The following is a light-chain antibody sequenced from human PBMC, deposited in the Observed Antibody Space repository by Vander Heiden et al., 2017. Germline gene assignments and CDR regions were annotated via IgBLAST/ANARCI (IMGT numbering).Light chain of an antibody. J-gene: IGLJ2*01. CDR1: FSNIGSND. V-gene: IGLV1-44*01. CDR2: SNV. CDR3: ASWDDSLNVV. Sequence: QSVLTQPPSASGTPGQRVTISCSGSFSNIGSNDVSWYQQIPGTAPKLVIYSNVQRPSGVPDRFTGSKSGTSASLAISGLQSEDEADYYCASWDDSLNVVFGGGTKLTVL.